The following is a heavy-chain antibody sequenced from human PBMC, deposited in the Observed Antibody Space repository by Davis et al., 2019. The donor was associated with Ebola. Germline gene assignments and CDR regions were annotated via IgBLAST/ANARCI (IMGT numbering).Heavy chain of an antibody. D-gene: IGHD3-22*01. J-gene: IGHJ6*04. Sequence: PGGSLRLSCAASGFTVSSNYMSWVRQAPGKGLEWVSVIYSGGSTYYADSVKGRFTISRDNSKNTLYLQMNSLRAEDTAVYYCARGFYDSSGYGMDVWGKGTTVTVSS. CDR2: IYSGGST. CDR1: GFTVSSNY. CDR3: ARGFYDSSGYGMDV. V-gene: IGHV3-53*01.